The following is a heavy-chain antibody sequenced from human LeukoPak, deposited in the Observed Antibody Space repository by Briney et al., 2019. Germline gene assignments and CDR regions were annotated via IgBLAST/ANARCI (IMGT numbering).Heavy chain of an antibody. V-gene: IGHV3-53*01. Sequence: GGSLRLSCAASGFTVSSNYMSWVRQAPGMGLEWVSVLYSGGSTYYGDSVKGRFTISRDDSKNTLYLQMNSLRAEDTAVYYCAIFRGYSGYDHWGQGTLVTVSS. D-gene: IGHD5-12*01. CDR1: GFTVSSNY. CDR2: LYSGGST. CDR3: AIFRGYSGYDH. J-gene: IGHJ4*02.